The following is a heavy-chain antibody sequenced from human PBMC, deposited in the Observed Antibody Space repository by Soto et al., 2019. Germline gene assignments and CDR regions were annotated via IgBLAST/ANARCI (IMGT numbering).Heavy chain of an antibody. CDR1: GFTFSRNG. J-gene: IGHJ4*02. CDR2: SWYDGSNT. V-gene: IGHV3-33*01. CDR3: ARWTEDDRGGSWDF. Sequence: QGQLVESGGGVVQPGTSLILSCAASGFTFSRNGMHWVRQAPGKGLEWVAFSWYDGSNTNHADSVRGRFTISRDNSKNKLLRPMTRMRVEDKALCFIARWTEDDRGGSWDFGGQGTLVTVSS. D-gene: IGHD2-21*02.